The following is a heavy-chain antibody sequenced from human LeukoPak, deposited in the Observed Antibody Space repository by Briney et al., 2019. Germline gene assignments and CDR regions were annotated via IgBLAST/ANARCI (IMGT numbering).Heavy chain of an antibody. J-gene: IGHJ5*02. CDR2: IYYSGST. V-gene: IGHV4-31*03. D-gene: IGHD2-2*02. CDR3: ARGYHYCSSTSCYTVGGNWFDP. CDR1: GGSISSGGYY. Sequence: PSQPLSLPCTVSGGSISSGGYYCRWIRQHPAKGLEWIGYIYYSGSTYYHPSLKSRVTISVDTSKNQFSVKLSSVTAADTAVYYCARGYHYCSSTSCYTVGGNWFDPWGQGTLVTVSA.